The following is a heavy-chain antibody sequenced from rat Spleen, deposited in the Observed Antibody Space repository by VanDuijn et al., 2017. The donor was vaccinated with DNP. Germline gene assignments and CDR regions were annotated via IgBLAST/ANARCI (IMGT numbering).Heavy chain of an antibody. V-gene: IGHV4-2*01. Sequence: EVQLVGSGGGLVQSGRSLKLSCAASGFNFNDYWMGWVRQAPGKGLEWIAEINKDSSTIKYIPSLKDKITISRDNAQNTLTLQMSKLGSEDTAIYYCARGVMYTTDYYYEGFAYWGQGTLVTVSS. CDR1: GFNFNDYW. J-gene: IGHJ3*01. CDR2: INKDSSTI. CDR3: ARGVMYTTDYYYEGFAY. D-gene: IGHD1-6*01.